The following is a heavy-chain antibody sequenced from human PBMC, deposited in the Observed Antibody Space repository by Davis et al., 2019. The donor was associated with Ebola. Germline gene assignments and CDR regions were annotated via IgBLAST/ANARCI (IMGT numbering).Heavy chain of an antibody. Sequence: GESLKISCAASGFTFSSYGMHWVRQAPGKGLEWVAVIWYDGSNKYYADSVKGRFTISRDNSKNTLYLQMNSLRAEDTAVYYCAKDGLLWFGDRYYYYGMDVWGQGTTVTVSS. J-gene: IGHJ6*02. D-gene: IGHD3-10*01. CDR2: IWYDGSNK. V-gene: IGHV3-30*02. CDR3: AKDGLLWFGDRYYYYGMDV. CDR1: GFTFSSYG.